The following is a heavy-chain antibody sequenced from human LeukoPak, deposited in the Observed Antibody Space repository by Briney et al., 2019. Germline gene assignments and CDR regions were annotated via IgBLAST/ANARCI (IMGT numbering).Heavy chain of an antibody. J-gene: IGHJ4*02. CDR2: ISSSGSSI. CDR3: ARTLVRATN. V-gene: IGHV3-48*03. D-gene: IGHD1-26*01. CDR1: GVTFSSNE. Sequence: GGSLRLSCAASGVTFSSNEMNWVRQAPGKGPEWVSYISSSGSSIYYADSVKGRFTISRDNAKNSLYLQMNSLRAEDTAVYYCARTLVRATNWGQGTLVTVSS.